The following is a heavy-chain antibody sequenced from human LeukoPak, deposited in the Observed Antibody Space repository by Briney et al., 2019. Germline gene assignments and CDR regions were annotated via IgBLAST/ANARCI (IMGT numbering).Heavy chain of an antibody. CDR1: GYTLTELS. V-gene: IGHV1-24*01. CDR2: FDPEDGET. J-gene: IGHJ5*02. D-gene: IGHD2-2*02. Sequence: PWASVKVSCKVSGYTLTELSMHWVRQAPGKGLEWMGGFDPEDGETIYAQKFQGRVTMTEDTSTDTAYMELSGLRSEDTAVYYCATSAGGYQLLYNWFDPWGQGTLVTVPS. CDR3: ATSAGGYQLLYNWFDP.